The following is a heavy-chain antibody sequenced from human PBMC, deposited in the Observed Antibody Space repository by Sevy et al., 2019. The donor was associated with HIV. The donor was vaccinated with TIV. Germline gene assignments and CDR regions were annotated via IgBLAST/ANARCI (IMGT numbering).Heavy chain of an antibody. J-gene: IGHJ6*02. D-gene: IGHD2-15*01. CDR1: GFTLSSHN. V-gene: IGHV3-21*01. CDR2: ISTSSNDI. CDR3: ARVVAYCSGGTCFPGYYYGMDV. Sequence: GGSLRLSCVASGFTLSSHNMNWVRQAAGKGLEWVSSISTSSNDIYYADSVRGRFTISRGNARNSLYLQMNTLRAEDTAVYYCARVVAYCSGGTCFPGYYYGMDVWGQGTTVTVSS.